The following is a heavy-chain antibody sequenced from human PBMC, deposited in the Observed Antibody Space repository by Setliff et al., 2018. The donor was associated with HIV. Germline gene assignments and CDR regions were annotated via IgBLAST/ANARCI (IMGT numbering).Heavy chain of an antibody. CDR1: GGTFSSYA. Sequence: ASVKVSCKASGGTFSSYAISWVRQAPGQGLEWMGWINTNTGNPTYAQGFTGRFVFSLDTSVSTAYLQISSLKAEDTAVYYCARDPPYYDFWSGSHFDYWGQGTLVTVSS. J-gene: IGHJ4*02. D-gene: IGHD3-3*01. CDR2: INTNTGNP. CDR3: ARDPPYYDFWSGSHFDY. V-gene: IGHV7-4-1*02.